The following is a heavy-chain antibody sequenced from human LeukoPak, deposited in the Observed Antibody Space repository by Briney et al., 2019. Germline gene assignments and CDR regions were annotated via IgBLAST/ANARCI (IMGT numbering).Heavy chain of an antibody. D-gene: IGHD3-9*01. CDR2: ITSGTTYI. Sequence: GGSLRLSCAASGFTFSDYNMNWVRQSPEKGLEWVSSITSGTTYIYYADSVKGRFTISRDNAKNSLYLQMNSLRAEDTAVYYCARGLTGDAFGLWGQGTMVTVSS. CDR3: ARGLTGDAFGL. V-gene: IGHV3-21*01. J-gene: IGHJ3*01. CDR1: GFTFSDYN.